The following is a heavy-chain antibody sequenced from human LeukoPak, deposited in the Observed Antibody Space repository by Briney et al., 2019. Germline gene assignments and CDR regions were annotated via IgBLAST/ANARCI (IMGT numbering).Heavy chain of an antibody. V-gene: IGHV1-18*01. CDR2: ISAYNGNT. J-gene: IGHJ4*02. CDR1: GYTFTSYG. D-gene: IGHD2-2*02. Sequence: ASVKVSCKASGYTFTSYGISWVRQAPGQGLEWMGWISAYNGNTNYAQKLQGRVTMTTDTSTSTAYMELRSLRSDDTAVYYCARDGGYCSSTSRYTNPFDYWGQGTLVTVSS. CDR3: ARDGGYCSSTSRYTNPFDY.